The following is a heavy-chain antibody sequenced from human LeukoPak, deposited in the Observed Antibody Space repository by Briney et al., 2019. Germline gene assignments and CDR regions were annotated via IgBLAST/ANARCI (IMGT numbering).Heavy chain of an antibody. CDR3: ARGKGYYSNDAFDI. CDR2: INSDGSGT. J-gene: IGHJ3*02. D-gene: IGHD3-22*01. Sequence: GGSLRLSCAASGFTFSSYWMHWVRQAPGKGLVWVSRINSDGSGTSYADSVKGRFTISRDTAKNTLYLQMNSLRAEDTAVYYCARGKGYYSNDAFDIWGQGTMVTVSS. V-gene: IGHV3-74*01. CDR1: GFTFSSYW.